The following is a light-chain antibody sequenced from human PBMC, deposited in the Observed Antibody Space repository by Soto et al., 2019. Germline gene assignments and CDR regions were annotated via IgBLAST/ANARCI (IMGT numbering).Light chain of an antibody. V-gene: IGLV1-47*01. J-gene: IGLJ3*02. Sequence: QSVLTQTPSTSGTPGQRVTISCSGSSSNIESNYVFWYRRLPGTAPKVLIYRDHQRPSGVPDRFSGSKSGASASLAISGLRSEYEDEYFCAAWDDRLTGWVFGGGTKLTVL. CDR1: SSNIESNY. CDR2: RDH. CDR3: AAWDDRLTGWV.